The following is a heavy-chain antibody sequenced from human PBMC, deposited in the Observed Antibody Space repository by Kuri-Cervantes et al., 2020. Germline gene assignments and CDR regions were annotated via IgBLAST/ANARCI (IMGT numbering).Heavy chain of an antibody. D-gene: IGHD3-10*01. CDR2: IYTSGST. CDR1: GGSISSSSYY. V-gene: IGHV4-39*07. CDR3: ARDQLLWFGENNWFDP. J-gene: IGHJ5*02. Sequence: SETLSLTCTVSGGSISSSSYYWGWIRQPPGKGLEWIGRIYTSGSTNYNPSLKSRVTISVDTSKNQFSLKLSSVTAADTAVYYCARDQLLWFGENNWFDPWGQGTLVTVSS.